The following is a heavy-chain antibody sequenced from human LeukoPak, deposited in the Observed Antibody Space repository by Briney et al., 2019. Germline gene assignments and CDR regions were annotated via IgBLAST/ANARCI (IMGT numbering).Heavy chain of an antibody. CDR3: AKDRPVNWGYYFDY. D-gene: IGHD7-27*01. CDR2: LSASVGTA. CDR1: GFTFSSYA. V-gene: IGHV3-23*01. Sequence: GGSLRLSCAASGFTFSSYAMSWVRQAPGKGLEWVSSLSASVGTAYYAESVKGRFTISRDNSKNTLYLQMNSLRAEDAALYYCAKDRPVNWGYYFDYWGQGTLVTVSS. J-gene: IGHJ4*02.